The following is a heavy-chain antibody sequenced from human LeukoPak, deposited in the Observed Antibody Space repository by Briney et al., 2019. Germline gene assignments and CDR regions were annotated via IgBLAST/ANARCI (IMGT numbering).Heavy chain of an antibody. CDR3: ARGGGYYDSSGLDY. CDR2: ISSSSSYI. CDR1: GFTFSSYS. Sequence: GGSLRLSCAASGFTFSSYSMNWVRQAPGKGLEWVSSISSSSSYIYYADSVKGRFTISRDNAKNTLYLQMNSLRAEDTAVYYCARGGGYYDSSGLDYWGQGTLVTVSA. V-gene: IGHV3-21*01. J-gene: IGHJ4*02. D-gene: IGHD3-22*01.